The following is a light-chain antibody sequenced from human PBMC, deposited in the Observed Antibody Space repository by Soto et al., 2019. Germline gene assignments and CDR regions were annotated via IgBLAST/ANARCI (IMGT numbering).Light chain of an antibody. CDR1: TGVGTW. Sequence: DIQMTQSPSSVSASVGDRVTITCRASTGVGTWLAWYQQKPGEAPRFLIYTASTLNSGVPSRFSGSGSGTDFTLTITSRQPEDFATYYCQQVDRFPLTVGGGTKVEI. CDR3: QQVDRFPLT. J-gene: IGKJ4*01. CDR2: TAS. V-gene: IGKV1-12*01.